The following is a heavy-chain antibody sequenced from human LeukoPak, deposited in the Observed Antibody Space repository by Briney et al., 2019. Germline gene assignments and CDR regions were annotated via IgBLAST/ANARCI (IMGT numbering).Heavy chain of an antibody. CDR2: TYYRSKWYN. CDR1: GDSVSSNSAA. D-gene: IGHD2-15*01. V-gene: IGHV6-1*01. CDR3: ARGVVGCSGGSCYYYYYGMDV. Sequence: SQTLSLTCAISGDSVSSNSAAWNWIRQSPSRGLEWLGRTYYRSKWYNDYAVSVKSRITINPDTSKNQFSLQLNAVTPEDTAAYYCARGVVGCSGGSCYYYYYGMDVWGQGTTVTVSS. J-gene: IGHJ6*02.